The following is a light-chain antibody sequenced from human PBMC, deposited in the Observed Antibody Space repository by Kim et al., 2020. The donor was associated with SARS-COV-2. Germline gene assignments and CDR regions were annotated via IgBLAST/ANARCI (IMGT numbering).Light chain of an antibody. J-gene: IGLJ3*02. CDR3: AAWDDSLNGWV. CDR1: TSNIGSNT. Sequence: ELTQPPSASGTPGQRVTISCSGSTSNIGSNTVNWYQLLPGTAPKVLIYTNNQRPSGVPDRFSGSKSGTSASLAISGLQSEDEADYYCAAWDDSLNGWVFGGGTKVTVL. CDR2: TNN. V-gene: IGLV1-44*01.